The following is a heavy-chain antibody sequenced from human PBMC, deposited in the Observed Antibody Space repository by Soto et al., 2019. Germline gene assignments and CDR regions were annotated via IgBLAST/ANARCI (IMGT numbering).Heavy chain of an antibody. CDR2: IYYSWST. CDR1: GGSISSGGSY. J-gene: IGHJ4*02. V-gene: IGHV4-31*03. D-gene: IGHD2-8*01. Sequence: SETLSLTCTVSGGSISSGGSYWSWIRQHQGKGREWIGYIYYSWSTYYNPSLKSRVTISVDTSKNQFSLKLSSVTAADTAVYYCARANPDGNFSAGVYWGQGTLDSVS. CDR3: ARANPDGNFSAGVY.